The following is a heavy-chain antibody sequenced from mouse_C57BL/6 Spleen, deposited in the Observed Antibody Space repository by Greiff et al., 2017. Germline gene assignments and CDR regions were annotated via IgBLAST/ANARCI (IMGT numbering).Heavy chain of an antibody. Sequence: VQLQQSGPELVKPGASVKISCKASGYSFTGYYMNWVKQSPEKSLEWIGEINPSTGGTTYNQKFKAKATLTVDKSSSTAYMQLKSLTSEDSAVYYCARSLYYGRSYGYFDVWGTGTTVTVSS. CDR3: ARSLYYGRSYGYFDV. CDR2: INPSTGGT. J-gene: IGHJ1*03. V-gene: IGHV1-42*01. D-gene: IGHD1-1*01. CDR1: GYSFTGYY.